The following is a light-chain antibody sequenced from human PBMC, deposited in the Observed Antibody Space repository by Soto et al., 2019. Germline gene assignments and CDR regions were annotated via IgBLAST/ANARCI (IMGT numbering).Light chain of an antibody. J-gene: IGLJ1*01. V-gene: IGLV2-14*01. Sequence: QSALTQPASASGSPGQSITISCTGSSSDIGAYNYVSWFQQYPGKAPKLIISEVSNRPSGVSNRFSGSKSGTAASLTISGLHTEDAADYFCFSFTTAPTDVFGTPTKVTVL. CDR3: FSFTTAPTDV. CDR2: EVS. CDR1: SSDIGAYNY.